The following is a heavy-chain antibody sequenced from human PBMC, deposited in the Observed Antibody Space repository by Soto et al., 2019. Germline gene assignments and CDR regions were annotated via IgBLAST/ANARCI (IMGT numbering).Heavy chain of an antibody. CDR2: ISYDGSYK. CDR1: GFTFSSYG. J-gene: IGHJ4*02. Sequence: QVQLVESGGGVVQPGRSLRLSCASSGFTFSSYGMHWVRQAPGKGLEWVAVISYDGSYKYYADSVKGRFTISRDNSKNPLYLQMNSLRAEDTALYYCAKWAGGFDYWGQGTLVTVSS. CDR3: AKWAGGFDY. V-gene: IGHV3-30*18.